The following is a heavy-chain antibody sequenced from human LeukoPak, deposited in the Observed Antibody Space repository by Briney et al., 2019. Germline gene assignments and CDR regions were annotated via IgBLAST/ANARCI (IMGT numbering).Heavy chain of an antibody. J-gene: IGHJ5*02. D-gene: IGHD6-19*01. Sequence: GGSLRLSCAASGFTFNSYGMTWFRQAPGKGLEWVSVIYSGGSTYYADSVKGRFTIPRDNSKNTLYLQMNSLRAEDTAVYYCASVAVAGDWFDPWGQGTLVTVSS. V-gene: IGHV3-66*01. CDR2: IYSGGST. CDR3: ASVAVAGDWFDP. CDR1: GFTFNSYG.